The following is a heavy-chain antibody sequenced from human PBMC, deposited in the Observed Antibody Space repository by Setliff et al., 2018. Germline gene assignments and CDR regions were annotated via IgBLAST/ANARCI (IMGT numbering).Heavy chain of an antibody. Sequence: GISWVRQAPGQGLEWMGWISSYNDVTNYEQRFQGRVTMTTDTSASAAYMELRGLRPDDTTIYYCAISSLSICSGGSCPNAFDIWGQGTLVTVS. J-gene: IGHJ3*02. CDR3: AISSLSICSGGSCPNAFDI. V-gene: IGHV1-18*01. D-gene: IGHD2-15*01. CDR2: ISSYNDVT. CDR1: G.